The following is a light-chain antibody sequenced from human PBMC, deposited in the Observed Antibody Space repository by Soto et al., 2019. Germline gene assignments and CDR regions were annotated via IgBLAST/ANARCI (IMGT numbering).Light chain of an antibody. CDR3: CSYAGSYTFAVV. CDR2: DVS. V-gene: IGLV2-11*01. CDR1: SSDVGGYNY. J-gene: IGLJ2*01. Sequence: QSVLTQPRSVSGSPGQSVTISCTGTSSDVGGYNYVSWYQQHPGKAPKLMIYDVSKRPSGVPDRFSGSKSGNMASLTISGLQAEDEADYYCCSYAGSYTFAVVFGGGTKLTVL.